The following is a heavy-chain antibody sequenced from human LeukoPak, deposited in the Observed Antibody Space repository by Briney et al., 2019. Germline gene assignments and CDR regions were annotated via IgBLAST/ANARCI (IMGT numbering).Heavy chain of an antibody. Sequence: ASVKVSCKASGYTFTGYYMHWVRQAPGQGLEWMGWINPNSGGTNYAQKFQGRVTMTRDTSISTAYMKLSRLRSDDTAMYYCARGVPGAYYYYYMDVWGKGTTVTVSS. V-gene: IGHV1-2*02. CDR2: INPNSGGT. D-gene: IGHD7-27*01. CDR3: ARGVPGAYYYYYMDV. J-gene: IGHJ6*03. CDR1: GYTFTGYY.